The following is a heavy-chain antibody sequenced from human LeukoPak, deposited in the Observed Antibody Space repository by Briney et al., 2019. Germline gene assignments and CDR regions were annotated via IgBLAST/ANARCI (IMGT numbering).Heavy chain of an antibody. V-gene: IGHV3-48*03. CDR3: ARVASDTAMAPSGFDP. CDR1: GFTFSSYE. Sequence: GGSLRLSCAAPGFTFSSYEMNWVRQAPGKGLEWVSYISSSGSTIYYADSVKGRFTISRDNAENSLYLQMNSLRAEDTAVYYCARVASDTAMAPSGFDPWGQGTLVTVSS. D-gene: IGHD5-18*01. CDR2: ISSSGSTI. J-gene: IGHJ5*02.